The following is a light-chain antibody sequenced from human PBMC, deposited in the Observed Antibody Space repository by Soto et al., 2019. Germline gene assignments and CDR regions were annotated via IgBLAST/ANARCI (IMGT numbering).Light chain of an antibody. CDR2: GAT. CDR1: QSVSRH. V-gene: IGKV3-15*01. CDR3: QQYNNWPRA. J-gene: IGKJ1*01. Sequence: EIVLTPSPATLSLSPGERATLSCRASQSVSRHLAWYQQKPGQAPRLIIHGATTRATGIPARFSGSGSGTECTLTISSLQSEDFAVYYCQQYNNWPRALGQGTKVDIK.